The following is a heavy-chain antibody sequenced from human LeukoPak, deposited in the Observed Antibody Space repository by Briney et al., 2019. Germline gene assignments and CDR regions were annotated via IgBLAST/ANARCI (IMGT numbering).Heavy chain of an antibody. CDR3: AKAAIAESSNWYGIDY. J-gene: IGHJ4*02. CDR1: GFTFSSYS. CDR2: ISSSSSSI. D-gene: IGHD6-13*01. V-gene: IGHV3-21*01. Sequence: PGGSLRLSCAASGFTFSSYSMNWVRQAPGKGLEWVSLISSSSSSIFYADSVKGRFTISRDSAKNSLYLQMNSLRGEDTAVYYCAKAAIAESSNWYGIDYWGQGTLVTVSS.